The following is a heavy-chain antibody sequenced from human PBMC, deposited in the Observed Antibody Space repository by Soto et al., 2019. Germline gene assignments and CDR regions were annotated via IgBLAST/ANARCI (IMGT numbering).Heavy chain of an antibody. J-gene: IGHJ6*02. V-gene: IGHV1-18*01. CDR3: ARDAQAVADEFYYYYYGMDV. Sequence: QVQLVQSGAEVKKPGASVKVSCKASGYTFTSYGISWVRQAPGQGLEWMGWISAYNGNTNYAQKLQGRVTMTTDTSTSTAYMELRSLRSDDTAVYYCARDAQAVADEFYYYYYGMDVWGQGTTVTVSS. CDR2: ISAYNGNT. D-gene: IGHD6-19*01. CDR1: GYTFTSYG.